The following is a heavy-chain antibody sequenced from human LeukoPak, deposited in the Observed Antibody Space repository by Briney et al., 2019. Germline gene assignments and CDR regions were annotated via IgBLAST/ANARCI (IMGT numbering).Heavy chain of an antibody. CDR1: GGSISSYY. CDR2: IYYSGST. D-gene: IGHD6-13*01. Sequence: SETLSLTCTVSGGSISSYYWSWIRQPPGKGLEWIGYIYYSGSTNYNPSLKSRVTISVDTSENQFSLKLSSVTAADTAVYYCARHNDIAAAGNNWFDPWGQGTLVTVSS. CDR3: ARHNDIAAAGNNWFDP. J-gene: IGHJ5*02. V-gene: IGHV4-59*08.